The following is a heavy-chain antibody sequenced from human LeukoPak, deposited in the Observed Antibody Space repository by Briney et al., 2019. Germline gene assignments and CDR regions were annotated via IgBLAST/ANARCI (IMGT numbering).Heavy chain of an antibody. Sequence: GGSLRLSCAASGFTFSSYWMSWVRQAPGKGLEWVANIKQDGSEKYYVDSVKGRFTISRDNAKNSLYLQMNSLRAEDTAVYYCASLPYYDYIWGSYSFDYWGQGTLVTVSS. D-gene: IGHD3-16*01. J-gene: IGHJ4*02. CDR1: GFTFSSYW. V-gene: IGHV3-7*01. CDR2: IKQDGSEK. CDR3: ASLPYYDYIWGSYSFDY.